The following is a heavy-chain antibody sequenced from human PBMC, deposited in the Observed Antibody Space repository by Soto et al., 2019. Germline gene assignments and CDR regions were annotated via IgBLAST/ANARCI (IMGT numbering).Heavy chain of an antibody. CDR1: GYTFTGYY. D-gene: IGHD4-17*01. J-gene: IGHJ3*02. Sequence: QVQLVQSGAEVKKPGASVKVSCKASGYTFTGYYMHWLRQAPGQGLEWMGWINPNSGDTNYGQKFQGWVTMTRDASISTAYMELSRLTSDHTAVYYCARDPINGVSDVFDIWCHGTMVTVSS. V-gene: IGHV1-2*04. CDR3: ARDPINGVSDVFDI. CDR2: INPNSGDT.